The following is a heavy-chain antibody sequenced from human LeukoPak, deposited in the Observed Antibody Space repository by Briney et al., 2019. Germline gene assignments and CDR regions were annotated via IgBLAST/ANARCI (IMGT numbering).Heavy chain of an antibody. J-gene: IGHJ4*02. CDR2: ITSSGSTT. CDR1: GFTFSSYE. D-gene: IGHD1-26*01. CDR3: ARASLSGSYYIY. V-gene: IGHV3-48*03. Sequence: SGGSLRLSCAASGFTFSSYEMSWVRQAPGKGLEWVSYITSSGSTTYYANSVKGRFTISRDNAENSLYLQMDSLRAEDTAVYYCARASLSGSYYIYWGQGTLVTVSS.